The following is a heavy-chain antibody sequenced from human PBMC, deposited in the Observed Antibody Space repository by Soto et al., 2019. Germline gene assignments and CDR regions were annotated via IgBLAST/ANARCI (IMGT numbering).Heavy chain of an antibody. V-gene: IGHV3-11*01. CDR1: GFTFSDYY. CDR3: ARVIHYGSRLYDKYYFDY. J-gene: IGHJ4*02. Sequence: PGGSLRLSCAASGFTFSDYYMCWIRQAPGKGLEWVSYISSSGSTIYYADSVKGRFTISRDNAKDSLYLQMNSLRAEDTAVYYCARVIHYGSRLYDKYYFDYWGQGTLVTVSS. CDR2: ISSSGSTI. D-gene: IGHD3-10*01.